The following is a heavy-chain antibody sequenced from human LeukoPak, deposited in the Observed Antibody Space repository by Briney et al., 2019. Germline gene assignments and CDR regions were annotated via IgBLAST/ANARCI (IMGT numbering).Heavy chain of an antibody. CDR1: GDTFSRKA. V-gene: IGHV1-69*04. CDR2: ITPIVGIP. Sequence: GASVEVSCKAFGDTFSRKAFSWVRQAPGQGLELMGRITPIVGIPNYTPTFRGRVTITADTSTSTAYMELSRLRSDDTAVYYCARADGDCSSTSGRCYFDYWGQGTLVTVSS. D-gene: IGHD2-2*01. J-gene: IGHJ4*02. CDR3: ARADGDCSSTSGRCYFDY.